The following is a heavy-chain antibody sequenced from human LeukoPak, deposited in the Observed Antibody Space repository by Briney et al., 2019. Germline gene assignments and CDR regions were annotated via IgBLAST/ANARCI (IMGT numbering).Heavy chain of an antibody. V-gene: IGHV1-58*02. Sequence: SVKVSCKASGFTFTSSAMQWVRQARGQRPEWIGWIVVGSGNTNYAQKFQERVTITRDMSTSTAYMELSSLRSEDTAVYYCAADSRFLEWSTVNWGQGTLVTVSS. J-gene: IGHJ4*02. CDR2: IVVGSGNT. D-gene: IGHD3-3*01. CDR3: AADSRFLEWSTVN. CDR1: GFTFTSSA.